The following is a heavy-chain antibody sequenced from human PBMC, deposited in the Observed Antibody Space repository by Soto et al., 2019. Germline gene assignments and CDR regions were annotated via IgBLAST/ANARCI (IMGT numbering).Heavy chain of an antibody. D-gene: IGHD3-3*02. J-gene: IGHJ4*02. CDR2: ISGSGGST. V-gene: IGHV3-23*01. CDR1: GFTFSSYA. Sequence: GSLRLSCAASGFTFSSYAMSWVRQAPGKGLEWVSAISGSGGSTYYADSVKGRFTISRDNSKNTLYLQMNSLRAEDTAVYYCAKDVEAHFWSGYFDYWGRGTLVTVSS. CDR3: AKDVEAHFWSGYFDY.